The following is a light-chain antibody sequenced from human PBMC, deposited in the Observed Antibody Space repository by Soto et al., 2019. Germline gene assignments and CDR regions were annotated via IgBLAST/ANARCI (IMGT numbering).Light chain of an antibody. CDR3: QQSNNWPHT. V-gene: IGKV3-15*01. J-gene: IGKJ4*01. CDR2: DAS. Sequence: EIVMTQFPSTLSVSPGEVATLSCRAMQSVSNNLAWYQQKLCQPPRLLIYDASTRATGIPGRFSGSGSGTDFPLTISSLQSEDFAVYYCQQSNNWPHTFGGGTKVEIK. CDR1: QSVSNN.